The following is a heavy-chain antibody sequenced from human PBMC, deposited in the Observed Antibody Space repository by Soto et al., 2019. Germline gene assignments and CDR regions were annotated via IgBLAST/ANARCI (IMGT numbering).Heavy chain of an antibody. D-gene: IGHD6-19*01. J-gene: IGHJ4*02. Sequence: PGESLKISCKASGYSFTTYWIGWVRQMPGEGLEWMGIIYPGDSDTRYSPSFQGQVTISADKSISTAHLQWSSLKASDTAMYYCARQDSSGWYSAVTYWGQGTLVTVSS. CDR2: IYPGDSDT. CDR1: GYSFTTYW. CDR3: ARQDSSGWYSAVTY. V-gene: IGHV5-51*01.